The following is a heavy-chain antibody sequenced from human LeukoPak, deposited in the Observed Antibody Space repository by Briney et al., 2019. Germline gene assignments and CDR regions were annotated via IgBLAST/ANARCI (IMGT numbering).Heavy chain of an antibody. J-gene: IGHJ4*02. V-gene: IGHV3-74*01. CDR3: TRVGYIDEGIDY. CDR2: INSDGSST. Sequence: PGGSLRLSCAASGFTFSSYWMHWVRQAPGKGLVWVSRINSDGSSTSYADSVKGRFTISRDNAKNTLYLQMNSLRAEDTAVYYCTRVGYIDEGIDYGGQGTLVTVSS. D-gene: IGHD5-24*01. CDR1: GFTFSSYW.